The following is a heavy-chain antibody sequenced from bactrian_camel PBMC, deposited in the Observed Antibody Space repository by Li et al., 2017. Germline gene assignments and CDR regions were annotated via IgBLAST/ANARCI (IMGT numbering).Heavy chain of an antibody. D-gene: IGHD2*01. CDR3: AAGRWVARVLFQSDYNY. CDR2: ISRAGTTT. Sequence: DVQLVESGGGSVQGGGSLRLSCAAPGPPSSRNYMAWFRQAPGKEREWVSIISRAGTTTLYSDSVKGRFTISQDNAENTFTVFLQMNSLKPEDTGMYYCAAGRWVARVLFQSDYNYWGQGTQVTVS. J-gene: IGHJ4*01. CDR1: GPPSSRNY. V-gene: IGHV3S40*01.